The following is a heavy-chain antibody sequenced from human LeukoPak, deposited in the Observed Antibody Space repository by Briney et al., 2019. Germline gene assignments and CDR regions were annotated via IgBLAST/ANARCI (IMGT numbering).Heavy chain of an antibody. J-gene: IGHJ4*02. CDR2: IYYSGST. V-gene: IGHV4-59*08. Sequence: PSETLSLTCTVSGGSISSYYWSWLRQPPGKGLEWIGYIYYSGSTNYNPSLKSRVTISVDTSKNQFSLKLSSVTAADTAVYYCARADYGDYGYYFDYWGQGTLVTVSS. CDR1: GGSISSYY. CDR3: ARADYGDYGYYFDY. D-gene: IGHD4-17*01.